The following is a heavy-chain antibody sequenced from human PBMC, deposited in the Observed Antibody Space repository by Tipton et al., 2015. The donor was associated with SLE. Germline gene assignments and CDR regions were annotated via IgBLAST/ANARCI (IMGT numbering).Heavy chain of an antibody. V-gene: IGHV4-4*07. Sequence: TLSLTCTVSGGSITSYYWSWIRQPAGKGLEWIGRIYTSGSTNYNPSLKSRVTLSVDTSKNQFSLKLSSVTAADTAVYYCARERPGDSSGWYFDPWGRGTLVTVSS. CDR3: ARERPGDSSGWYFDP. CDR1: GGSITSYY. CDR2: IYTSGST. D-gene: IGHD6-19*01. J-gene: IGHJ2*01.